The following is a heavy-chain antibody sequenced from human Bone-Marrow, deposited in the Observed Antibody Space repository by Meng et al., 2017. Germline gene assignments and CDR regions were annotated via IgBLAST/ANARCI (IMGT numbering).Heavy chain of an antibody. V-gene: IGHV3-23*01. D-gene: IGHD6-13*01. J-gene: IGHJ4*02. CDR3: AKGGWVSGWYD. Sequence: EVQLLESGGGLVQPGGSLRLSCAASGFTFSSSAMSWVRQAPGKGLEWVSIISTSGGTTHYADSVKGRFTISRDNSKNTLYLQMNSLRAEDTAVYYCAKGGWVSGWYDWGQGTLVTVSS. CDR2: ISTSGGTT. CDR1: GFTFSSSA.